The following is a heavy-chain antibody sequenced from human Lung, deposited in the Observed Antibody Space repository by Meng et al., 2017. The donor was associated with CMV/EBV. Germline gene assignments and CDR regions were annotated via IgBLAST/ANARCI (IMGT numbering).Heavy chain of an antibody. J-gene: IGHJ4*02. CDR2: TYYRSKWYH. CDR1: GDIVSSNSAA. Sequence: VQRTQSGPGLVKPSQTLSLTCAISGDIVSSNSAAWHWIRQSPSRGLEWLGRTYYRSKWYHEYAVSVKSRITISPDTPKNQFSLQLNSMTPEDTAVYYCARGINGGCGDWGQGTLVTVSS. CDR3: ARGINGGCGD. D-gene: IGHD4-23*01. V-gene: IGHV6-1*01.